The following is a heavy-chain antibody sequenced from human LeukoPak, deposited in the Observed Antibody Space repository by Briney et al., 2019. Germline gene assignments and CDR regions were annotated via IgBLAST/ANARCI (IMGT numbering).Heavy chain of an antibody. CDR2: IIPIFGTA. D-gene: IGHD2/OR15-2a*01. CDR1: GGTFSSYA. V-gene: IGHV1-69*05. CDR3: ARNSAIAVDEAFDI. Sequence: SVKVSCKASGGTFSSYAISWVRQAPGQGLEWMGGIIPIFGTANYAQKFQGRVTITTDESTSTAYMELSSLRSEDTAVYYCARNSAIAVDEAFDIWGQGTMVTVSS. J-gene: IGHJ3*02.